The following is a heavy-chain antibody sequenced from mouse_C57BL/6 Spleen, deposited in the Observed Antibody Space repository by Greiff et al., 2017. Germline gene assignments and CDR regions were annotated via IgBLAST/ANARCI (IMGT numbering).Heavy chain of an antibody. V-gene: IGHV1-81*01. CDR2: IYPRSGNT. CDR1: GYTFTSYG. CDR3: ARGTHYYGSSPYYYAMDY. D-gene: IGHD1-1*01. Sequence: QVQLQQSGAELARPGASVKLSCKASGYTFTSYGISWVKQRTGQGLEWIGEIYPRSGNTYYNEKFKGKATLTADKSSSTAYMGLRSLTSEDSAVYFCARGTHYYGSSPYYYAMDYWGQGTSVTVSS. J-gene: IGHJ4*01.